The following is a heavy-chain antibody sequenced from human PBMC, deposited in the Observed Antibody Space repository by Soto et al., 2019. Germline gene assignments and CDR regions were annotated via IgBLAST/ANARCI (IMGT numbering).Heavy chain of an antibody. CDR1: GDSIRSINNY. D-gene: IGHD3-3*01. V-gene: IGHV4-39*01. CDR2: IYYDGST. J-gene: IGHJ4*02. CDR3: ASPRQGNYDFLSGYYALDY. Sequence: PSETLSLTCTVSGDSIRSINNYWGWIRQPPGKGLEWIGNIYYDGSTFYNPSLKSRVAMSIDTSKNQFSLNLTSVTATDTAVYYCASPRQGNYDFLSGYYALDYWSQGTLVTVSS.